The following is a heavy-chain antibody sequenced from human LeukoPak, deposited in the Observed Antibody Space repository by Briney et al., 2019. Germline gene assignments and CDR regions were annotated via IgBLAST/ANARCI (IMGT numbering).Heavy chain of an antibody. CDR2: MYYNGIT. CDR3: ARDLWLGGPRSGFDI. CDR1: GDSIGTFY. V-gene: IGHV4-59*01. J-gene: IGHJ3*02. D-gene: IGHD3-10*01. Sequence: SETLSLTCTVYGDSIGTFYWSWIRQPPGKGLEWIGYMYYNGITNYIPSLKSRLTTSVDTSKNQFSLKLTSVTAADTAVYYCARDLWLGGPRSGFDIWGQGTMVTVSS.